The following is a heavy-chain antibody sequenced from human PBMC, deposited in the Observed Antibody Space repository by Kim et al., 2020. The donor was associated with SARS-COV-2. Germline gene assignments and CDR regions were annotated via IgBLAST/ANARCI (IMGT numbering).Heavy chain of an antibody. CDR2: INHSGST. J-gene: IGHJ5*02. V-gene: IGHV4-34*01. D-gene: IGHD2-15*01. Sequence: SETLSLTCAVYGGSFSGYYWSWIRQPPGKGLEWIGEINHSGSTNYNPSLKSRVTISVDTSKNQFSLKLSSVTAADTAVYYCVRDPDGYCSGGSCLVPWGQGTLVTVSS. CDR3: VRDPDGYCSGGSCLVP. CDR1: GGSFSGYY.